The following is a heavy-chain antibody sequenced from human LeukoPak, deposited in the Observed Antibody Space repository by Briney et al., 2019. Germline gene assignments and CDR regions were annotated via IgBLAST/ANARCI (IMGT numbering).Heavy chain of an antibody. J-gene: IGHJ4*02. CDR2: IIPIFGTA. CDR1: GGTFSTYV. CDR3: ARGNPRSLLPYYFDY. D-gene: IGHD3-3*01. V-gene: IGHV1-69*13. Sequence: ASVTVSCTASGGTFSTYVISWVRQAPGQGLEWMGVIIPIFGTANYAQNFQGRVTITADESTSTAYMELSSLRSEDTAVYYCARGNPRSLLPYYFDYWGQGTLVTVSS.